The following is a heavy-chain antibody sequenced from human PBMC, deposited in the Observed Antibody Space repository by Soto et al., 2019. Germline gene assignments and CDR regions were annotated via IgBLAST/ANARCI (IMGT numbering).Heavy chain of an antibody. Sequence: SETLSLTCPVSGGSISGYYWSWIRQPPGKGLEYIGYIYYRGSTNYNPSLKSRVTMSVDTSRNLFSLKVNSVTAADTAVYYCARQQLLPYYYSLDVWGQGTTVTVSS. V-gene: IGHV4-59*01. CDR1: GGSISGYY. CDR3: ARQQLLPYYYSLDV. CDR2: IYYRGST. J-gene: IGHJ6*02. D-gene: IGHD6-13*01.